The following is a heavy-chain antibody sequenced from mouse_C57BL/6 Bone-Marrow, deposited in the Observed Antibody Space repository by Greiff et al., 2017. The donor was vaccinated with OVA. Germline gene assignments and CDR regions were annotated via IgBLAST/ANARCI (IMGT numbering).Heavy chain of an antibody. CDR2: ISSGSSTI. Sequence: EVQLVESGGGLVKPGGSLKLSCAASGFTFSDYGMHWVRQAPEKGLEWVAYISSGSSTIYYADTVKGRFTLSRDTARTTLFLQLTSLRSEDTAMYGGARNNCWYCDVWGTGTAVTVSS. J-gene: IGHJ1*03. V-gene: IGHV5-17*01. D-gene: IGHD4-1*02. CDR1: GFTFSDYG. CDR3: ARNNCWYCDV.